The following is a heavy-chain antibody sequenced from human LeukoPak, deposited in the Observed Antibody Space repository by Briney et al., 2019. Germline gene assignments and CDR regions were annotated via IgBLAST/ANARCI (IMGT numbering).Heavy chain of an antibody. J-gene: IGHJ4*02. CDR3: ARHGSGGFWSGYYHREFDY. CDR2: IYPGDSDT. V-gene: IGHV5-51*01. CDR1: GYSFTSYW. D-gene: IGHD3-3*01. Sequence: GESLKISCKGFGYSFTSYWIGWVREMPGKGLEWMGVIYPGDSDTRYSPSFQGQVTISADKSISTAYLQWSSLKASDTAMYYCARHGSGGFWSGYYHREFDYWGQGTLVTVSS.